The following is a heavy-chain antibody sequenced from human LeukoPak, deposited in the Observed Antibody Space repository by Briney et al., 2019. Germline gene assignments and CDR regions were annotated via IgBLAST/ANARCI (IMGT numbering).Heavy chain of an antibody. Sequence: PGGSLRLSCAASGFTFSNYAMSWVRQAPGKGLEWVSAILSSGGSTYYADSVKGRFTISRDNSKNTLYLQMNSLRAEDTAVYYCASPRSAIAARPFYMDVWGKGTTVTVSS. CDR3: ASPRSAIAARPFYMDV. CDR2: ILSSGGST. V-gene: IGHV3-23*01. CDR1: GFTFSNYA. J-gene: IGHJ6*03. D-gene: IGHD6-6*01.